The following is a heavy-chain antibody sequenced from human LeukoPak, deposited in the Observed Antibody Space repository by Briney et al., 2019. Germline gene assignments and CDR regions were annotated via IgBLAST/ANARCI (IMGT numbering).Heavy chain of an antibody. V-gene: IGHV3-21*01. CDR3: ARDTGIAAALEGYFDY. Sequence: PGGSLRLSCAASGFTFSSYSMNWVRQAPGKGLEWVSSISSSSSYIYYADSVKGRFTISRDNAKNSLYLQMNSLRAEDTAVYYCARDTGIAAALEGYFDYWGQGTLVTVSS. CDR1: GFTFSSYS. CDR2: ISSSSSYI. D-gene: IGHD6-13*01. J-gene: IGHJ4*02.